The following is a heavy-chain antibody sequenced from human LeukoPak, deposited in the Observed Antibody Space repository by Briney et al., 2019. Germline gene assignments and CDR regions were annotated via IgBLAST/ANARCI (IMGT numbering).Heavy chain of an antibody. J-gene: IGHJ4*02. CDR2: ISYDGSNK. Sequence: GRSLRLSCAASGFTFSSYGMHWVRQAPGKGLEWVAVISYDGSNKYYADSVKGRFTISRDNSKNTLYLQMNSLRAEDTAVYYCARYGAGVDYWGQGTLVTVSS. CDR3: ARYGAGVDY. CDR1: GFTFSSYG. V-gene: IGHV3-30*03. D-gene: IGHD1-26*01.